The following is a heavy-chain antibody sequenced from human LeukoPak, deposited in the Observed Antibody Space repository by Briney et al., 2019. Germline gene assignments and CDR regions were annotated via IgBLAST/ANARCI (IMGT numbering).Heavy chain of an antibody. CDR2: ISGSGDNT. J-gene: IGHJ6*03. D-gene: IGHD1-26*01. Sequence: GGSLRLTCAASGFSFSTHAMGWVRQAPGKGLEWVSVISGSGDNTYQADSVKGRFIISRDNSNNTLSVQMNSLRAEDTAVYYCVKGAKYSGSSVDYFYMDVWAKGATVTVSS. V-gene: IGHV3-23*01. CDR3: VKGAKYSGSSVDYFYMDV. CDR1: GFSFSTHA.